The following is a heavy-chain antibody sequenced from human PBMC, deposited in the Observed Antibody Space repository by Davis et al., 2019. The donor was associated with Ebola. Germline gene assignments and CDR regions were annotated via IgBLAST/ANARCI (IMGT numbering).Heavy chain of an antibody. CDR3: VRDVTI. V-gene: IGHV3-21*01. D-gene: IGHD2/OR15-2a*01. CDR2: ITSSSSYI. CDR1: GFTFSSYA. Sequence: GESLKISCAASGFTFSSYAMSWVRQAPGRGLEWLSSITSSSSYIYYADSVRGRFTISRDNAKNSLYLQMNSLRADDTAVYYCVRDVTIWGQGTMVTVSS. J-gene: IGHJ3*02.